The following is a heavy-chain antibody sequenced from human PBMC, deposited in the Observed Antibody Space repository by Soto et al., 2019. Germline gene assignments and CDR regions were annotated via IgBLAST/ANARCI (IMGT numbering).Heavy chain of an antibody. CDR2: IYYSGST. Sequence: PSETLSLTCTVSGGSISSGDYYWSWIRQPPGKGLEWIGYIYYSGSTYYNPPLKSRVTISVDTSKNQFSLKLSSVTAADTAVYYCARDFVAAAGTGWFDPWGQGTLVTVSS. D-gene: IGHD6-13*01. J-gene: IGHJ5*02. CDR1: GGSISSGDYY. CDR3: ARDFVAAAGTGWFDP. V-gene: IGHV4-30-4*01.